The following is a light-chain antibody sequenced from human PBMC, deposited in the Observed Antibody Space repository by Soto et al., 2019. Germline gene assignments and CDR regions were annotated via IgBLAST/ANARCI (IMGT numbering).Light chain of an antibody. CDR1: QAIRND. V-gene: IGKV1-6*01. J-gene: IGKJ1*01. CDR3: LQDNNNPWT. Sequence: AIQMTQSPSSLSASVGDRVTITCRASQAIRNDLGGYQQKPGKAPRLLLYAISSLQSGVPPRFRGSGSGTDITLTLSSLQPEDFATYDRLQDNNNPWTFSQETRVQIK. CDR2: AIS.